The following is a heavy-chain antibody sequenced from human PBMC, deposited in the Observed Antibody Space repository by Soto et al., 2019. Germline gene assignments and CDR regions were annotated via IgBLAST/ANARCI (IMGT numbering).Heavy chain of an antibody. CDR1: GFTFSSYA. CDR2: ISGSGGST. CDR3: AKDHYDFWSGPSYYYYYMDV. J-gene: IGHJ6*03. Sequence: GGSLRLSCAASGFTFSSYAMSWVRQAPGKGLEWVSAISGSGGSTYYADSVKGRFTISRDNSKNTLYLQMNSLRAEDTAVYYCAKDHYDFWSGPSYYYYYMDVWGKGTKVTVSS. D-gene: IGHD3-3*01. V-gene: IGHV3-23*01.